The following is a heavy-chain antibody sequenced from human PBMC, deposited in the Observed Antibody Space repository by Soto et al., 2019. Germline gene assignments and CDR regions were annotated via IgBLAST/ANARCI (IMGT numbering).Heavy chain of an antibody. CDR3: ARMASLREWLVNAFDM. CDR2: IYSGGKT. CDR1: GFTVSTNY. V-gene: IGHV3-53*01. J-gene: IGHJ3*02. D-gene: IGHD6-19*01. Sequence: GGLRVSCSDSGFTVSTNYISWVRQAPGKGLEWVSIIYSGGKTYYADSVKGRFVISRDNSKNTLYLQMNSLRVEDTAVYYCARMASLREWLVNAFDMWGQGTKVTV.